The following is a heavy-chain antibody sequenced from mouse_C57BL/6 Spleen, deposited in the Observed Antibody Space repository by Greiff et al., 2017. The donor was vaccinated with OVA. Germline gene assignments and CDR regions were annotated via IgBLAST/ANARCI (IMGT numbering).Heavy chain of an antibody. CDR1: GYSITSGYY. CDR2: ISYDGSN. CDR3: ASLDYGSSYYYAMDY. D-gene: IGHD1-1*01. J-gene: IGHJ4*01. Sequence: EVQLQESGPGLVKPSQSLSLTCSVTGYSITSGYYWNWIRQFPGNKLEWMGYISYDGSNNYNPSLKNRISITRDTSKNQFFLKLNSVTTEDTATYYCASLDYGSSYYYAMDYWGQGTSVTVSS. V-gene: IGHV3-6*01.